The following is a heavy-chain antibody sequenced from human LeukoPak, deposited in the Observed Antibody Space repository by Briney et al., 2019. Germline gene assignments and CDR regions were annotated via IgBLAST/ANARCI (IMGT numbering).Heavy chain of an antibody. D-gene: IGHD1-7*01. CDR1: GYTLTELS. CDR3: ARDLNWNYYFDY. Sequence: HGASVKVSCKVSGYTLTELSMHWVRQAPGQGLEWMGWINPNSGGTNYAQKFQGRVTMTRDTSISTAYMELSRLRSDDTAVYYCARDLNWNYYFDYWGQGTLVTVSS. CDR2: INPNSGGT. V-gene: IGHV1-2*02. J-gene: IGHJ4*02.